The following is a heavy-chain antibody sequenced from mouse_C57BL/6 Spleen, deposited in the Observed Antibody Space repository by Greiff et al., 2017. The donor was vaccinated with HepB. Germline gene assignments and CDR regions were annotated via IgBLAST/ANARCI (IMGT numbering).Heavy chain of an antibody. CDR3: ARDDSRYYFDY. CDR1: GYSITSGYY. J-gene: IGHJ2*01. V-gene: IGHV3-6*01. Sequence: EVHLVESGPGLVKPSQSLSLTCSVTGYSITSGYYWNWIRQFPGNKLEWMGYISYDGSNNYNPSLKNRISITRDTSKNQFFLKLNSVTTEDTATYYCARDDSRYYFDYWGQGTTLTVSS. CDR2: ISYDGSN. D-gene: IGHD2-4*01.